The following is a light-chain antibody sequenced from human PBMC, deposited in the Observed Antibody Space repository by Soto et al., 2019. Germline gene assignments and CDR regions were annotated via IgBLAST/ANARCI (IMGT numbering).Light chain of an antibody. Sequence: QSVLTQPPSVSGTPGQRVTISCSGSSSNIGSNYVYWFQQLPGTAPKLLIYRNDQRPSGVPDRFSGSKSGTSASLAISGLRSEDEADYYCAVWDDSLSGVIFGGGTKLTVL. J-gene: IGLJ2*01. CDR3: AVWDDSLSGVI. CDR1: SSNIGSNY. CDR2: RND. V-gene: IGLV1-47*01.